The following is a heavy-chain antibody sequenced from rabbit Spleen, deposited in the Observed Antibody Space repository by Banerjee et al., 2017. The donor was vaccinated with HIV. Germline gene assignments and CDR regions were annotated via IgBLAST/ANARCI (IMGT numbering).Heavy chain of an antibody. J-gene: IGHJ6*01. CDR1: GFDFSSSDY. CDR3: ARDTGTSFSTYGMDL. V-gene: IGHV1S45*01. D-gene: IGHD7-1*01. Sequence: QEQLVESGGGLVQPGRSLKLSCKASGFDFSSSDYMFWVRQTPGKRLEWIACIAGNSSGFTYAATWAKGRFTIAKTSSSTVTLQMTSLRVADTATSFCARDTGTSFSTYGMDLCGQGTLV. CDR2: IAGNSSGFT.